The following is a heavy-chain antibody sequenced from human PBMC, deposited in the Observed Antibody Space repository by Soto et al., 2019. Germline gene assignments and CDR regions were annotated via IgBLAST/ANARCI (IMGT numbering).Heavy chain of an antibody. V-gene: IGHV4-34*01. Sequence: SETLSLTCAVYGGSFSGYYWSWIRQPPGKGLEWIGKINHSGSTNYNPSLKSRVTISVDTSKNQFSLKLSSVTAADMAVYYCARGRLGYCSGGSCYSRDFAFDIWGQGTMVT. D-gene: IGHD2-15*01. CDR1: GGSFSGYY. CDR2: INHSGST. CDR3: ARGRLGYCSGGSCYSRDFAFDI. J-gene: IGHJ3*02.